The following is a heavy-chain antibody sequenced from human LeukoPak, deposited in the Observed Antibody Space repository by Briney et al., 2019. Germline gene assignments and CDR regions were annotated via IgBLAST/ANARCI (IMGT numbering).Heavy chain of an antibody. J-gene: IGHJ4*02. V-gene: IGHV3-53*01. D-gene: IGHD3-10*01. CDR3: ARDLTVGGFGELGY. CDR1: GGSLSDYY. Sequence: PSETLSLTCTVSGGSLSDYYWTWVRQAPGKGLEWVSLIYSGGRTYHADSVKGRFTISRDNSKNTLYLQLNSLRAEDTAVYYCARDLTVGGFGELGYWGQGTLVTVSS. CDR2: IYSGGRT.